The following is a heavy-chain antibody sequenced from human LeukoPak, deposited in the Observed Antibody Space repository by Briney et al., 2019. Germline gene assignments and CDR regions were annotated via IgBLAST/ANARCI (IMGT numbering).Heavy chain of an antibody. CDR3: ARTEPDHRGETANAFDI. D-gene: IGHD3-10*01. V-gene: IGHV4-4*02. CDR2: IYHIGST. Sequence: SETLSLTCAVSGASISSSYWWSWVRQPPGKGREWMGEIYHIGSTNYNPSRKSRVTISVDKAKNQFSLKLSSVTAADTAVHYCARTEPDHRGETANAFDIWGQGTMVTVSS. CDR1: GASISSSYW. J-gene: IGHJ3*02.